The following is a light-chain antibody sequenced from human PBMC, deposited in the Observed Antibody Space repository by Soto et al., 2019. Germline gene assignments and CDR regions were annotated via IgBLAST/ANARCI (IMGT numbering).Light chain of an antibody. CDR2: DNN. Sequence: QSVLTQPPSVSAAPGQKVTISCSGSSSNIGNNYVSWYQQLPGTAPKLLIYDNNKRPSGIPDRFSGSKSGTSATLGITGLQTGDEADYYCGTWDSSLGGVFGTGTKLTVL. CDR3: GTWDSSLGGV. V-gene: IGLV1-51*01. J-gene: IGLJ1*01. CDR1: SSNIGNNY.